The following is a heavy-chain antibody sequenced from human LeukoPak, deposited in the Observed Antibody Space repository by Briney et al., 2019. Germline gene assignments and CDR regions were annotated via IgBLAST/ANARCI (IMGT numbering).Heavy chain of an antibody. CDR2: ISGGGGGT. CDR1: GFTFSSCA. J-gene: IGHJ6*04. V-gene: IGHV3-23*01. CDR3: AKDRCAQWLGVSYYDYAMDV. D-gene: IGHD6-19*01. Sequence: PGGSLRLSCAASGFTFSSCAMSWVRQAPGKGLEWVSGISGGGGGTNYADSVKGRFTISRDNPKNTLYLEMNHLRVEDTAVYYCAKDRCAQWLGVSYYDYAMDVWGKGTTVTVSS.